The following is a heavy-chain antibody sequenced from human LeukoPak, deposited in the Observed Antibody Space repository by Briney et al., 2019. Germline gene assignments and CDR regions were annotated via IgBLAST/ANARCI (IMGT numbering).Heavy chain of an antibody. V-gene: IGHV4-59*08. CDR3: ARGRDGYYMDV. Sequence: SETLSLTCTVSGGSISSYYWSWIRQPPGKGLEWIGYIYYSGSTNYNPSLKSRVTISVDMSKKQFSLKLSSVTAADTAVYYCARGRDGYYMDVWGQGTTVAVSS. CDR1: GGSISSYY. D-gene: IGHD5-24*01. CDR2: IYYSGST. J-gene: IGHJ6*03.